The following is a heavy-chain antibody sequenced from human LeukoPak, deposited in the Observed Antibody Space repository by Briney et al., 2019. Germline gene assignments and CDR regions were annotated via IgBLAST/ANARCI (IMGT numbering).Heavy chain of an antibody. Sequence: PGGSLRHSCAASGFTFSSYSMNWVRQAPGKGLKWVSSISSSGSFMYYADSVKGRFTISRDNAKNSLFLQMNSLRPEDTAVYYCAREGEYSGSYRRYFDFWGRGTLVTVSS. CDR3: AREGEYSGSYRRYFDF. CDR2: ISSSGSFM. J-gene: IGHJ2*01. V-gene: IGHV3-21*01. D-gene: IGHD1-26*01. CDR1: GFTFSSYS.